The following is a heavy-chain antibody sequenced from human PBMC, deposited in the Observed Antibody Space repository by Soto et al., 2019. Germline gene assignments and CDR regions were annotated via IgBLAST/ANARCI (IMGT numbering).Heavy chain of an antibody. J-gene: IGHJ6*03. CDR3: ARRGTVVVVAANLYYYYYMDV. CDR1: GYTFTSYG. CDR2: ISAYNGNT. Sequence: ASVKVSCKASGYTFTSYGISWVRQAPGQGLEWMGWISAYNGNTNYAQKLQGRVTMTTDTSTSTAYMELRSLRSDDTAVYYCARRGTVVVVAANLYYYYYMDVWGKGTTVTVSS. D-gene: IGHD2-15*01. V-gene: IGHV1-18*01.